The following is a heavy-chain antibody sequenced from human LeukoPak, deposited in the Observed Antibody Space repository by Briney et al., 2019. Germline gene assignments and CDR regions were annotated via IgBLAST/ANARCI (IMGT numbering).Heavy chain of an antibody. D-gene: IGHD7-27*01. CDR2: ISAYNGNT. CDR1: GYTFKNYD. J-gene: IGHJ4*02. Sequence: ASVKVSCKASGYTFKNYDISWVRQAPGQGLEWMGWISAYNGNTNYAQKLQGRVTMTTDTSTSTAYMELRSLRSDDTAVYYCARDEMKLGAFDYWGQGTLVTVSS. CDR3: ARDEMKLGAFDY. V-gene: IGHV1-18*01.